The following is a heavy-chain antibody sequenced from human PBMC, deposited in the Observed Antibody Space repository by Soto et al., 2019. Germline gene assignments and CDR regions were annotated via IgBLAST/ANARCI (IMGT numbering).Heavy chain of an antibody. J-gene: IGHJ4*02. Sequence: HPGGSLRLSCGASGFTFSSYAMTWVRQAPGKGLEWVSTISDSGGATYYADSVKGRFTISRDNSKNTLHLQMNSLRAEDTAPYYCAKDHHCRSISCLFDCWGQGALVTVSS. CDR2: ISDSGGAT. V-gene: IGHV3-23*01. CDR3: AKDHHCRSISCLFDC. D-gene: IGHD2-2*01. CDR1: GFTFSSYA.